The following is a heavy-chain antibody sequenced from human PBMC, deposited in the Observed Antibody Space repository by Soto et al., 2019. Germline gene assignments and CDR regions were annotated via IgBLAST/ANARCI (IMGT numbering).Heavy chain of an antibody. CDR1: RGSFSGYY. CDR2: INHSGST. Sequence: QVQLQQWGAGLLKPSETLSLTCAVYRGSFSGYYWSWIRQSPGTGLEWIGEINHSGSTNYNPSLKSRVTVSAETSKNQFSLKLSSVTAADTAVYYCASRGYPDYWGQGTLVTVSS. J-gene: IGHJ4*02. CDR3: ASRGYPDY. V-gene: IGHV4-34*01. D-gene: IGHD3-22*01.